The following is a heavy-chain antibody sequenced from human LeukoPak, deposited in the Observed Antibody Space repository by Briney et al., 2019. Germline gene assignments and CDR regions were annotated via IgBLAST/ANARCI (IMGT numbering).Heavy chain of an antibody. J-gene: IGHJ4*02. D-gene: IGHD6-13*01. V-gene: IGHV3-21*01. CDR1: GFTFSSYA. CDR2: ISSSSSYI. Sequence: PGGSLRLSCAASGFTFSSYAMHWVRQAPGKGLEWVSSISSSSSYIYYADSVKGRFTISRDNAKNSLYLQMNSLRAEDTAVYYCARDWAGQQLALTPRWGQGTLVTVSS. CDR3: ARDWAGQQLALTPR.